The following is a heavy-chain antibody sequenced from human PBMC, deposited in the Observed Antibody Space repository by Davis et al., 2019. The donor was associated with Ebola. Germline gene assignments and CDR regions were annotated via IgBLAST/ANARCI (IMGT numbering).Heavy chain of an antibody. CDR3: ARPVSAGIYYYYGMDV. Sequence: ASVKVSCKASGYTFTSYGISWVRQAPGQGLEWMGWISAYNGNTNYAQKLQGRVTMTTDTSTSTAYMELRSLRSDDTAVYYCARPVSAGIYYYYGMDVWGQGTAVTVSS. V-gene: IGHV1-18*01. CDR1: GYTFTSYG. CDR2: ISAYNGNT. J-gene: IGHJ6*02. D-gene: IGHD6-13*01.